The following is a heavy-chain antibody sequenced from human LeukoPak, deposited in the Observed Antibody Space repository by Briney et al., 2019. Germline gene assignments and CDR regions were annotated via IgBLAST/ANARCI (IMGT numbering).Heavy chain of an antibody. Sequence: GGSLRLSCAASGFTFSSYSMDWVRQAPGKGLEWVSFIYSDNTHYSDSVKGRFTISRDNSKNTLYLQMNSLRAEDTAVYYCARRAGAYSHPYDYWGQGTLVTVSS. CDR1: GFTFSSYS. CDR3: ARRAGAYSHPYDY. D-gene: IGHD4/OR15-4a*01. J-gene: IGHJ4*02. V-gene: IGHV3-53*01. CDR2: IYSDNT.